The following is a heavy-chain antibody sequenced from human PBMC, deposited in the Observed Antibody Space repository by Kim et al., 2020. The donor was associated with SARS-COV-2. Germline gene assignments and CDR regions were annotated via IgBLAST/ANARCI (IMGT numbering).Heavy chain of an antibody. CDR1: GASISSSSC. CDR3: ARGVSIACTLRAWFYP. Sequence: SETLSLTCVVSGASISSSSCWSWVRQRPGKGLEWIGEVDHSGTTSYNVSLKNRVSILVDKSKNQFSLRLTSVSAADTAVYYCARGVSIACTLRAWFYPWGQATLVTVS. CDR2: VDHSGTT. J-gene: IGHJ5*02. V-gene: IGHV4-4*02. D-gene: IGHD2-21*01.